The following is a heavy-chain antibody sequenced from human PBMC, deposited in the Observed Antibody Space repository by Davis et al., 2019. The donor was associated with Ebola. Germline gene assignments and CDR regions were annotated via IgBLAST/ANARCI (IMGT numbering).Heavy chain of an antibody. CDR1: GFTFSSYA. Sequence: GESLKISCAASGFTFSSYAMSWVRQAPGKGQEWVSGISGSGAIIYYADSVKGRFTISRDNSKNTLYLQMNSLRAEDTAVYYCAKGSTPYASGSYYTYFDYWGQGTLVTVSS. V-gene: IGHV3-23*01. CDR2: ISGSGAII. CDR3: AKGSTPYASGSYYTYFDY. D-gene: IGHD3-10*01. J-gene: IGHJ4*02.